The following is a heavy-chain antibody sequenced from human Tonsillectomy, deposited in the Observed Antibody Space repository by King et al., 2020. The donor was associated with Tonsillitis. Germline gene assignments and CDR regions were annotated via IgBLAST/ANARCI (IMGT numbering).Heavy chain of an antibody. CDR2: INPNSGGT. D-gene: IGHD3-10*01. Sequence: QLVQSGAEVKKPGASVKVSCKASGYTFTGYYMHWVRQAPGQGLEWMGRINPNSGGTNYAQKVQGRVTMTRDTSISTAYMELSRLRSDDTVVYYCARGSSRGPQGVDAFDIWGQGTMVTVSS. J-gene: IGHJ3*02. CDR3: ARGSSRGPQGVDAFDI. V-gene: IGHV1-2*05. CDR1: GYTFTGYY.